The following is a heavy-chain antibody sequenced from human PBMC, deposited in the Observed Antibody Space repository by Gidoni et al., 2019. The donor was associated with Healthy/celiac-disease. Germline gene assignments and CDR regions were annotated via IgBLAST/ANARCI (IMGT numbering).Heavy chain of an antibody. J-gene: IGHJ6*03. V-gene: IGHV4-34*01. CDR3: ARPFGRGRPSRYYYYYMDV. CDR1: GGSFSGYY. CDR2: INHSGST. D-gene: IGHD3-16*01. Sequence: QVQLQQWGAGLLKPAETLSLTCAVYGGSFSGYYWSGIRQPPGKGLEWIGEINHSGSTNYNPSLKSRVTISVDTSKNQFSLKLSSVTAADTAVYYCARPFGRGRPSRYYYYYMDVWGKGTTVTVSS.